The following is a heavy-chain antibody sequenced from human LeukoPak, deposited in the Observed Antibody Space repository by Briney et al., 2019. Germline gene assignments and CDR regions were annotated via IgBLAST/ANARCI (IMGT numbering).Heavy chain of an antibody. J-gene: IGHJ6*02. CDR2: INPNSGGT. CDR3: ARDYDSSGYYLYYYCDMDV. CDR1: GYTFTGYY. Sequence: ASVKVSCKASGYTFTGYYMHWVRQAPGQGLEWMGWINPNSGGTNYAQKFQGRVTMTRDTSISTAYMELSRLRSDDTAVYYCARDYDSSGYYLYYYCDMDVWGQGTTVTVSS. V-gene: IGHV1-2*02. D-gene: IGHD3-22*01.